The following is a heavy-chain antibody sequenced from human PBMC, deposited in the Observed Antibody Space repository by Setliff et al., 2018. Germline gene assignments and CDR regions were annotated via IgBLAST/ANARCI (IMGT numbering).Heavy chain of an antibody. Sequence: ASVKVCCKVSGSTVTESSMHWVRQAPGKGLEWMGGFDSEDGERIYAQHFQGRLTMTEDTSTDTAYMELSSLRSEDTAVYYWATGFLRYDILTGYYQRPHYFEYWGQGTQVTVSS. CDR2: FDSEDGER. J-gene: IGHJ4*02. V-gene: IGHV1-24*01. D-gene: IGHD3-9*01. CDR1: GSTVTESS. CDR3: ATGFLRYDILTGYYQRPHYFEY.